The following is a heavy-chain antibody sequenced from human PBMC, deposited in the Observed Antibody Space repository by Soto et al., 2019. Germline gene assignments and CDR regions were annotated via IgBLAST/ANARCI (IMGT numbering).Heavy chain of an antibody. CDR1: GGSISSSSYY. Sequence: SETLSLTCIVSGGSISSSSYYWGWIRQPPGKGLEWIGSIYYSGSTYYNPSLKSRVTISVDTSKNQFSLKLSSVTAADTAVYYCARPGYYYDSSGYPFDYWGQGTLVTVSS. CDR3: ARPGYYYDSSGYPFDY. D-gene: IGHD3-22*01. V-gene: IGHV4-39*01. CDR2: IYYSGST. J-gene: IGHJ4*02.